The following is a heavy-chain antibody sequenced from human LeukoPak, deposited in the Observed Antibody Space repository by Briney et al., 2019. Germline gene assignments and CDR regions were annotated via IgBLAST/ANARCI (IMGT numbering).Heavy chain of an antibody. CDR1: GFTFSSYW. D-gene: IGHD3-22*01. CDR3: ARARPRDYYDSSGYNY. J-gene: IGHJ4*02. CDR2: INSDGSST. V-gene: IGHV3-74*01. Sequence: PGGSLRLSCAASGFTFSSYWMHWVRQAPGKGLVWVSRINSDGSSTSYADSVKGRFTISRDNAKNTLYLQMNSLRAEDTAVYYCARARPRDYYDSSGYNYWGQGTLVTASS.